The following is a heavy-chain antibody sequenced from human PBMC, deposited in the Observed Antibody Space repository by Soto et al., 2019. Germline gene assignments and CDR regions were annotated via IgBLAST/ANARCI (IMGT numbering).Heavy chain of an antibody. J-gene: IGHJ5*02. D-gene: IGHD1-7*01. CDR1: GGSISSYY. Sequence: GPGPRLTSETLSLTCTVSGGSISSYYWSWIRQPPGNGLEWIGYIYYSGSTNYNPSLKSRVTISVDTSKNQFSLKLSSVTAADTAVYYCARTVLELYAFHRNRLAPSGQRTPVTVSS. CDR3: ARTVLELYAFHRNRLAP. V-gene: IGHV4-59*01. CDR2: IYYSGST.